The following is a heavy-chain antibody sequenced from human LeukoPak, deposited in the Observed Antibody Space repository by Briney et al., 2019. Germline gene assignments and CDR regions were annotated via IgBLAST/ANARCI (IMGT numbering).Heavy chain of an antibody. CDR2: INPSGGST. CDR1: GYTFTSYY. J-gene: IGHJ4*02. D-gene: IGHD2-15*01. V-gene: IGHV1-46*01. Sequence: GASVKVSCKASGYTFTSYYMHWVRQAPGQGLEWMGIINPSGGSTSYAQKLQGRVTMTTDTSTSTAYMELRSLRSDDTAVYYCARDYSRIYYFDYWGQGTLVTVSS. CDR3: ARDYSRIYYFDY.